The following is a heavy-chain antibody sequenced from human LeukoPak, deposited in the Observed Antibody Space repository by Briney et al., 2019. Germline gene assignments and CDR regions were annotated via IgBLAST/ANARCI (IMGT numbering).Heavy chain of an antibody. V-gene: IGHV3-23*01. J-gene: IGHJ4*02. CDR2: ISGGGDIT. Sequence: PGGSLGLSCAASGFTFSTYAMSWVRQAPGKGLEWVSAISGGGDITYYADSVKGRFTISRDSSKSTLFLQMNSLRAEDTAVYYCAKVGNGDYWGQGTLVTVSS. CDR1: GFTFSTYA. CDR3: AKVGNGDY.